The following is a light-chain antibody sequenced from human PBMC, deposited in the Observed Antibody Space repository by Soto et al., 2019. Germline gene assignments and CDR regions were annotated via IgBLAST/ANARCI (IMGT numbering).Light chain of an antibody. J-gene: IGKJ1*01. CDR3: QQYGNSPRT. V-gene: IGKV3-20*01. Sequence: EIMLTQSPGTLSLSPGERATLSCRASQSVSSSYLAWYQHKPGQAPRLLIYGASSRATGIPDRFSGSGSGTDFTLTISGLEPEDFAVYYCQQYGNSPRTFGQGTKVDIK. CDR1: QSVSSSY. CDR2: GAS.